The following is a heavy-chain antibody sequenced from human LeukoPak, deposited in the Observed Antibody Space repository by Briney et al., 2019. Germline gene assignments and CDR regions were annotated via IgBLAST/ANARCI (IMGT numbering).Heavy chain of an antibody. CDR1: GFTFNSCA. CDR2: VSSVEYIK. V-gene: IGHV3-30*18. CDR3: AKDVGSRSNIKNWFDP. Sequence: PGGSLRLSCAASGFTFNSCAMHWVRQAPGKGLEGVAVVSSVEYIKFYVDSVKGRFTISRDNSKNTLYLQMNSLRAEDTALYYCAKDVGSRSNIKNWFDPGGEGTLVTVSS. J-gene: IGHJ5*02. D-gene: IGHD6-13*01.